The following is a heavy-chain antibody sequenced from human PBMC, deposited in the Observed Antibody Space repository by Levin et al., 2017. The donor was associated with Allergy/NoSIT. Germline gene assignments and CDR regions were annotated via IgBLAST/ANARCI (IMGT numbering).Heavy chain of an antibody. Sequence: TGESLKISCAASGFTFSSHWMHWVRQAPGKGLVWVSRMNSDGSTISYADSVKGRFSISRDNAKNTLYLQMNSLRVEDTAVYYCVREGAVHFDYWGQGTLVTVSS. CDR3: VREGAVHFDY. J-gene: IGHJ4*02. D-gene: IGHD1-26*01. CDR1: GFTFSSHW. V-gene: IGHV3-74*01. CDR2: MNSDGSTI.